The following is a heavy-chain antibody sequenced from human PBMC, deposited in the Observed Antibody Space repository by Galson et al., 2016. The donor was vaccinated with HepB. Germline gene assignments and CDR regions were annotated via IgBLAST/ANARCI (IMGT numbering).Heavy chain of an antibody. V-gene: IGHV3-23*01. Sequence: SLRLSCAASGFTFSTYAMSWVRQAPGKGLEWVSAISGSGAGTYYADSVKGRFTISRDNSKNTLYLQMNSLRAEDTAVYYCARHGYSSGWYGIPGYYYGMDVWGQGTTVTVSS. CDR2: ISGSGAGT. J-gene: IGHJ6*02. D-gene: IGHD6-19*01. CDR3: ARHGYSSGWYGIPGYYYGMDV. CDR1: GFTFSTYA.